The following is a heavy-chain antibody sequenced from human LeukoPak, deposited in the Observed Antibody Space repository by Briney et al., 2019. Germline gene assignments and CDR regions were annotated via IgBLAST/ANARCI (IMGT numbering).Heavy chain of an antibody. Sequence: PGRSLRLSCAASGFTFSTYVMTWVRQAPGKGLEWVSAIGRSALNTYYTDSVKGRFTISRDNSINALYLQMNSLRADDTAVYYCAMGYTDYDPPDYWGRGTLVTVSS. J-gene: IGHJ4*02. D-gene: IGHD5-12*01. CDR3: AMGYTDYDPPDY. CDR2: IGRSALNT. CDR1: GFTFSTYV. V-gene: IGHV3-23*05.